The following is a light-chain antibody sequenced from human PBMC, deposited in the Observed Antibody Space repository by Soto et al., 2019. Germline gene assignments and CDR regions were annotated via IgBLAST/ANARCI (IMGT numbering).Light chain of an antibody. CDR3: KQRSYLFT. V-gene: IGKV3D-15*01. CDR1: QGIKDY. J-gene: IGKJ4*01. CDR2: GAS. Sequence: EIVMTQSPATLSVSPGERTTLSCRASQGIKDYVAWFQQKPGQAPRLLIYGASTRATAIQARFSGSGSGTEFTLSISSLQSEDVAVYYCKQRSYLFTCGGGTKVDIK.